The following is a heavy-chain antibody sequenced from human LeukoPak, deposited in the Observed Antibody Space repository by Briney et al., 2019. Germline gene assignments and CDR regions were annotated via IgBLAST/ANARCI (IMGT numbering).Heavy chain of an antibody. Sequence: SQTLSLTCSVSGGSISSGNYYWSWIRQPAGKGLEWIGRIHTSGSTNSNPSLKSRVTISVDTSKNQFSLKLSSVTAADTAVYYCARTDGGSGWYGGTFYYYYMDVWGKGTTVTVSS. J-gene: IGHJ6*03. CDR3: ARTDGGSGWYGGTFYYYYMDV. D-gene: IGHD6-19*01. V-gene: IGHV4-61*02. CDR2: IHTSGST. CDR1: GGSISSGNYY.